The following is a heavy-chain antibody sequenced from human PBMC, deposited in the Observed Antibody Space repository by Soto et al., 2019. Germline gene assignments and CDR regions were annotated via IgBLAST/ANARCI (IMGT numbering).Heavy chain of an antibody. J-gene: IGHJ4*02. V-gene: IGHV4-4*02. D-gene: IGHD2-15*01. Sequence: SETLSLTCAVSSGSISSSNWWSWVRQPPGKGLEWIGEIYHSGSTNYNPSLKSRVTISVDKSKNQFSLKLSSVTAADTAVYYCARGADLRYCSGGSCFTFFDYWGQGTLVTVSS. CDR1: SGSISSSNW. CDR2: IYHSGST. CDR3: ARGADLRYCSGGSCFTFFDY.